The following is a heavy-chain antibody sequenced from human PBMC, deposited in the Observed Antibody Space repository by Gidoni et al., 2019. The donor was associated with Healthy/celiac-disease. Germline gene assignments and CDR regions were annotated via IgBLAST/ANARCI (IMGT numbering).Heavy chain of an antibody. J-gene: IGHJ5*02. CDR2: INHSGST. CDR1: GGSFSGYY. V-gene: IGHV4-34*01. Sequence: QVQLQQRGAGLLKPSETLSLTCAVHGGSFSGYYWSWIRQHPGKGLEWIGEINHSGSTNYHPSLKSRVTISVDTSKNQFSLKLSSVTAADTAVYYCARGGVYCSGGSCYSPTDPWGQGTLVTVSS. D-gene: IGHD2-15*01. CDR3: ARGGVYCSGGSCYSPTDP.